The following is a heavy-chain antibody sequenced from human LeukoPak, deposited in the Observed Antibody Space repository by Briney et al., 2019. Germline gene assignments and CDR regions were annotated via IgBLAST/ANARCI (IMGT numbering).Heavy chain of an antibody. CDR1: GFTFSSYA. Sequence: PGGSLRLSCAASGFTFSSYAMSWVRQAPGKGLEWVSAISGSGGSTYYADSVKGRFTISRDNAKNSLYLQMNSLRAEDTAVYYCARGREYSGYDLAYWGQGTLVTVSS. D-gene: IGHD5-12*01. CDR2: ISGSGGST. V-gene: IGHV3-23*01. J-gene: IGHJ4*02. CDR3: ARGREYSGYDLAY.